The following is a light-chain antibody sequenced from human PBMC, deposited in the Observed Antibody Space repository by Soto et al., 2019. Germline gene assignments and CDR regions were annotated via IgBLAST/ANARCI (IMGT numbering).Light chain of an antibody. CDR3: QQYNNGPPWT. J-gene: IGKJ1*01. V-gene: IGKV3-15*01. CDR1: QSVSSN. Sequence: EKMFTQSPATLSLSHGDRAPLSCRASQSVSSNLARYQQKPGQAPRLLIYGASTRATGIPARFSGSGSGTEFTLTISSLQSEDFAVYYCQQYNNGPPWTFGQGTKV. CDR2: GAS.